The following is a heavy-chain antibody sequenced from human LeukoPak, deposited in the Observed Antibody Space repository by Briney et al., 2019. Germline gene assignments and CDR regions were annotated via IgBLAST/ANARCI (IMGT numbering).Heavy chain of an antibody. J-gene: IGHJ4*02. CDR1: GFTFSSYG. CDR3: AKAAGYYGSGSYRDY. V-gene: IGHV3-33*06. D-gene: IGHD3-10*01. CDR2: IWYDGSNK. Sequence: AGSLRLXCAASGFTFSSYGMHWVRQAQAKGLEWVAVIWYDGSNKYYADSVKGRLTISRDNSKNTLYLQMSSLRAEDTAVYYCAKAAGYYGSGSYRDYWGQGTLVTVSS.